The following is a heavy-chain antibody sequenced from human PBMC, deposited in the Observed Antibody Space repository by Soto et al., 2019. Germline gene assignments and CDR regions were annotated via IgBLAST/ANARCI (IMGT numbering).Heavy chain of an antibody. CDR3: TRGSGFYSDNYFDP. Sequence: SETLSLTCTVSGDSIDRHYWTWIRQPAGKGPEWIGHIYSSGNTNYNPSLKSRVTMSLDTSGNQFSLSLSAVTAADTAIYYCTRGSGFYSDNYFDPFSPGTHLTVSS. CDR2: IYSSGNT. CDR1: GDSIDRHY. J-gene: IGHJ5*02. D-gene: IGHD3-22*01. V-gene: IGHV4-4*07.